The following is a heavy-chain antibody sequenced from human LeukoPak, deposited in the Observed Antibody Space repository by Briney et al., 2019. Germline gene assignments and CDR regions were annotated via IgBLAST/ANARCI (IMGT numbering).Heavy chain of an antibody. CDR3: AVAKGFGELLAQDWYFDL. Sequence: PSETLSLTCAVYGGSFSTYYWSWIRQPPGKGLEWIGEINHSGSTNYNPSLKSRVTISVDTSKNQFSLKLSSVTAADTAVYYCAVAKGFGELLAQDWYFDLWGRGTLVTVSS. V-gene: IGHV4-34*01. J-gene: IGHJ2*01. CDR1: GGSFSTYY. CDR2: INHSGST. D-gene: IGHD3-10*01.